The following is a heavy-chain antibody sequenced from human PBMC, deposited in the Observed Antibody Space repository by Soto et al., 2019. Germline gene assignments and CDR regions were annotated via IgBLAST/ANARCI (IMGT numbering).Heavy chain of an antibody. CDR1: GFTFSSYA. D-gene: IGHD6-13*01. Sequence: EVQLLESGGGLVQPGGSLRLSCAASGFTFSSYAMSWVRQAPGKGLEWVSAISGSGGSTYYADSVKGRFTITRDNSKNTLYLQMNSLRAEDTAVYNFAKLGYSSSSFGMDVWGQGTTVTVSS. CDR3: AKLGYSSSSFGMDV. CDR2: ISGSGGST. J-gene: IGHJ6*02. V-gene: IGHV3-23*01.